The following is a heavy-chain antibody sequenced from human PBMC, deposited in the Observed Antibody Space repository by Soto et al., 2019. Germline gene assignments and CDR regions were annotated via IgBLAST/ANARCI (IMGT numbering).Heavy chain of an antibody. CDR3: ARYAIAAGDFDY. J-gene: IGHJ4*02. V-gene: IGHV4-59*01. Sequence: ASETLSLTCTVSGGSISSYYWSWIRQPPGKGLEWIGYIYYSGSTNYNPSLKSRVTISVDTSKNQFSLKLSSVTAADTAVYYCARYAIAAGDFDYWGQGTLVTVSS. D-gene: IGHD6-13*01. CDR2: IYYSGST. CDR1: GGSISSYY.